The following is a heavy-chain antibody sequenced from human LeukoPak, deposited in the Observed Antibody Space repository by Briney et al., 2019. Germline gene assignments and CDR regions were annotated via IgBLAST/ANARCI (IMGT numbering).Heavy chain of an antibody. CDR3: TRLYTSVGPAAPPAYFAN. Sequence: GGSLRLSCAASGFTFSSYWMSWVRQAPGKGLEWVANIKQDGSEKYYVDSVKGRFTISRDNAKNSLYLQMNSLRAEDTAVYYCTRLYTSVGPAAPPAYFANWGQGTLVSFSS. J-gene: IGHJ4*02. CDR1: GFTFSSYW. V-gene: IGHV3-7*01. D-gene: IGHD2-2*01. CDR2: IKQDGSEK.